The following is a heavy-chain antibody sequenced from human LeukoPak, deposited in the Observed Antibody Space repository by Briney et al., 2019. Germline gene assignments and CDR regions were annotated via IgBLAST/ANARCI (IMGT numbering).Heavy chain of an antibody. CDR1: GGSFSGYY. Sequence: SETLSLTCAVYGGSFSGYYWSWIRQPPGKGLEWIGEINHSGSTNYNPSLKSRVTISVDTSKNQFSLKLSSVTAADTAVYYCARARARRVSQHNYGMDVWGQGTTVTVSS. D-gene: IGHD6-6*01. CDR3: ARARARRVSQHNYGMDV. CDR2: INHSGST. J-gene: IGHJ6*02. V-gene: IGHV4-34*01.